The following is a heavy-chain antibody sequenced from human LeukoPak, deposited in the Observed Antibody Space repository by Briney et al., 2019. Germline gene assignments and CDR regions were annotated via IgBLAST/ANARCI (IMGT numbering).Heavy chain of an antibody. CDR3: ARGVANYYDSSGYQN. Sequence: GGSLRLSCAASGFTVSTNYMSWVRQAPGKGLEWVSVIYSGGKTYYSDSVKGRFTISRDNSKNTLYLQMNSLRAEDTAVYYCARGVANYYDSSGYQNWGQGTLVTVSS. D-gene: IGHD3-22*01. J-gene: IGHJ4*02. CDR1: GFTVSTNY. V-gene: IGHV3-53*01. CDR2: IYSGGKT.